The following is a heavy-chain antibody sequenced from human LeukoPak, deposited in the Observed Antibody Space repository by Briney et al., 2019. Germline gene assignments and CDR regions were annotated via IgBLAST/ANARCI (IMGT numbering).Heavy chain of an antibody. J-gene: IGHJ4*02. V-gene: IGHV3-23*01. CDR3: AKGTGDTGYYFDS. Sequence: GGSLRLSCEVSGFTFSSHAMGWVRQAPGEGLEWVSVISGGGGSTYYADSVKGRFTISRDNSENTLYLQMSGLRAEDTAVYHCAKGTGDTGYYFDSWGQGILVTVSS. D-gene: IGHD7-27*01. CDR1: GFTFSSHA. CDR2: ISGGGGST.